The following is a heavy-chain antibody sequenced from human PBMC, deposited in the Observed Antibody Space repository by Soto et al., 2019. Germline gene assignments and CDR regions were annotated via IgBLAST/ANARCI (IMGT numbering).Heavy chain of an antibody. CDR2: IYYSGST. CDR1: GGSISSGGYY. D-gene: IGHD3-10*01. CDR3: GRDLRFLWCGNLDAFDF. Sequence: PSETLSLTCTVSGGSISSGGYYWSLIRQHPGKGLEWIGYIYYSGSTYYNPSLKSRVTISVDTSKNQFSLKLSSVTAADTAVYYFGRDLRFLWCGNLDAFDFLGKGKLVPVS. J-gene: IGHJ3*01. V-gene: IGHV4-31*03.